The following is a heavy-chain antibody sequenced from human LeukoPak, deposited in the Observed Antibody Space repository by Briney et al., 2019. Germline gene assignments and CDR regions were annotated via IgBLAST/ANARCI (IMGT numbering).Heavy chain of an antibody. CDR3: ARQIDPWAPFDP. Sequence: PSETLSLTCTVSGGSISSNSYYWGWIRQPPGTGLEWFGSIYYSGSTYSNPALKSRVTISEDTTKTLFPLMFSLGTAADTAVYYCARQIDPWAPFDPWGQGTLVTVSS. CDR2: IYYSGST. D-gene: IGHD3-9*01. V-gene: IGHV4-39*01. J-gene: IGHJ5*02. CDR1: GGSISSNSYY.